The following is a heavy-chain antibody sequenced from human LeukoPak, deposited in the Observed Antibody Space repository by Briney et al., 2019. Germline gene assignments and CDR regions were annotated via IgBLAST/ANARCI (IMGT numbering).Heavy chain of an antibody. CDR3: ARGVTTRSFYYYYYMDV. CDR2: ISAYNGNT. D-gene: IGHD2-21*02. CDR1: GGTFSSYA. Sequence: ASVKVSCKASGGTFSSYAISWVRQAPGQGLEWMGWISAYNGNTNYAQKLQGRVTMTTDTSTSTAYMELRSLRSDDTAVYYCARGVTTRSFYYYYYMDVWGKGTTVTVSS. V-gene: IGHV1-18*01. J-gene: IGHJ6*03.